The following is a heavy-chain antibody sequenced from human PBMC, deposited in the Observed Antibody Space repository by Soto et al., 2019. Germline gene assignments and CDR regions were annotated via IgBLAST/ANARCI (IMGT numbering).Heavy chain of an antibody. V-gene: IGHV3-21*01. CDR3: ARALRGDIVVVPAALDAFDI. Sequence: GGSLRLSCAASGFTFSSYSMNWVRQAPGKGLEWVSSISSSSSYIYYADSVKGRFTISRVNAKNSLYLQMNSLRAEDTAVYYCARALRGDIVVVPAALDAFDIWGQGTMVTVSS. D-gene: IGHD2-2*01. CDR2: ISSSSSYI. J-gene: IGHJ3*02. CDR1: GFTFSSYS.